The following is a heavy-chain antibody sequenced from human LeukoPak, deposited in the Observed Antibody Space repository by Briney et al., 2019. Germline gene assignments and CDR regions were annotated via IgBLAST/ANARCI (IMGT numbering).Heavy chain of an antibody. CDR2: LTDSGVYT. J-gene: IGHJ4*02. Sequence: GASLRLSCAASGFTFSTYAMSWVRQAPGKELERVSTLTDSGVYTYYADSVKGRFTISRDNSENTLYLQMNGLRAGDTAVYYCAKGIVGATRNLDSWGQGTPVTVSS. CDR3: AKGIVGATRNLDS. CDR1: GFTFSTYA. V-gene: IGHV3-23*01. D-gene: IGHD1-26*01.